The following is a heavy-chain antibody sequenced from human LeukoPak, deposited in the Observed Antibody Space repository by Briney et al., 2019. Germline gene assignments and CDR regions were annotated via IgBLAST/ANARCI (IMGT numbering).Heavy chain of an antibody. CDR1: GFTFSSYS. CDR3: ARPREGLYFDS. Sequence: GGSLRLSCAASGFTFSSYSMNWIRQAPGKGLEWVSYISSGSSTIYYADSVKGRFTISRDNAKNSLYLQMNSLRAEDTAVYYCARPREGLYFDSWGQGTLVTVCS. V-gene: IGHV3-48*01. J-gene: IGHJ4*02. CDR2: ISSGSSTI. D-gene: IGHD1-26*01.